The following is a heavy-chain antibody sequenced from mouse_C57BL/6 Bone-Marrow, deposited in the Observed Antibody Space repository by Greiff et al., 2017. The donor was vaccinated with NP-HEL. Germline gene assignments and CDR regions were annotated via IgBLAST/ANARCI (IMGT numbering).Heavy chain of an antibody. CDR1: GFTFSDYY. D-gene: IGHD1-1*01. V-gene: IGHV5-16*01. CDR3: ARADYYGSSPYWYFDV. J-gene: IGHJ1*03. CDR2: INYDGSST. Sequence: EVKVVESEGGLVQPGSSMKLSCTASGFTFSDYYMAWVRQVPEKGLEWVANINYDGSSTYYLDSLKSRFIISRDNAKNILYLQMSSLKSEDTATYYCARADYYGSSPYWYFDVWGTGTTVTVSS.